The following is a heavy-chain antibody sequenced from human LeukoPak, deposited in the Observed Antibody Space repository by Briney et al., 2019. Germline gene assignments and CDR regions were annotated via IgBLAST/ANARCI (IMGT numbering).Heavy chain of an antibody. CDR3: AREVRRYSYGPYATYYFDY. D-gene: IGHD5-18*01. Sequence: SQTLSLTCAISGDSVSSNSAAWNWIRQSPSRGLEWLGRTYYRSKWYNDYAVSVKSRITINPDTSMNQFSLQLNSVTPEDTAVYYCAREVRRYSYGPYATYYFDYWGQGTLVTVSS. V-gene: IGHV6-1*01. J-gene: IGHJ4*02. CDR2: TYYRSKWYN. CDR1: GDSVSSNSAA.